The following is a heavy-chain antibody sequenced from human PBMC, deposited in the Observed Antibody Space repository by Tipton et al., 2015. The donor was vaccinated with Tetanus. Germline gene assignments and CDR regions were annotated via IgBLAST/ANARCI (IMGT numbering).Heavy chain of an antibody. Sequence: TLSLTCIVSGGSLRSSDYYGAWVRQSPVKGLEWIGSVSYSGRTYYNPSLKSRVTMSVDTSKKDFSVRLTSVTAADTAVYYCARIHDFLSGHFDFWGQGTLVAVSS. J-gene: IGHJ4*02. CDR3: ARIHDFLSGHFDF. CDR2: VSYSGRT. V-gene: IGHV4-39*02. D-gene: IGHD3-3*01. CDR1: GGSLRSSDYY.